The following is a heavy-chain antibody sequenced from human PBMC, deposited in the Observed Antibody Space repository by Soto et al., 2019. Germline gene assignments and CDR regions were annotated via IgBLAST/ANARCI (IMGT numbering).Heavy chain of an antibody. Sequence: QVQLVESGGGVVQPGRSLRLSCAASGFTFRSHAMHWVRQAPGKGLEWMAVISYNGNEEYYADSVKGRFTISRDSSKNTVSLQMTSLRAEDTAVYYCAQGVRGSGIVAYHYSGMDVWGQGTTVTVSS. CDR1: GFTFRSHA. CDR2: ISYNGNEE. V-gene: IGHV3-30-3*02. J-gene: IGHJ6*02. CDR3: AQGVRGSGIVAYHYSGMDV. D-gene: IGHD3-10*01.